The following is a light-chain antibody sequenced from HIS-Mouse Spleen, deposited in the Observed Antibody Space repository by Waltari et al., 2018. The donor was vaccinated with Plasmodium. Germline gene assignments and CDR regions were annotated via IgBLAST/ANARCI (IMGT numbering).Light chain of an antibody. J-gene: IGKJ1*01. V-gene: IGKV1-5*03. CDR2: KAS. CDR3: QQYNSYSWT. Sequence: DIQMTQSPSPMSASVGDRVTITCRASQSISSRLAWYQQKPGKAPKLLIYKASSLESGVPSRFSGSGSGTEFTLTISSRQPDDFATYYCQQYNSYSWTFGQGTKVEIK. CDR1: QSISSR.